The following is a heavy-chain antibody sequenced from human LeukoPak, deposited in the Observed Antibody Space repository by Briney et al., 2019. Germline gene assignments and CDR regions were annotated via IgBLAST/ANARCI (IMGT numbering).Heavy chain of an antibody. J-gene: IGHJ4*02. V-gene: IGHV3-66*01. Sequence: GGSLRLSCAASGFTVSRNYMSWVRQAPGKGLEWVSVIYSGGRTYYADSVKGRFTISRDNSKNTLHLQMNSLRAEDTAVYYCARGWELLRGSFDYWGQGTLVTVSS. CDR1: GFTVSRNY. D-gene: IGHD1-26*01. CDR2: IYSGGRT. CDR3: ARGWELLRGSFDY.